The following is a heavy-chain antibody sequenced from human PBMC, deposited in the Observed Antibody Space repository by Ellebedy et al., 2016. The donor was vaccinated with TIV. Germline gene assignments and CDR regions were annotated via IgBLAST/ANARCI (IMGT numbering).Heavy chain of an antibody. J-gene: IGHJ4*02. Sequence: GESLKISCKTSGYSFTTYWIGWVRQMPGIGLEWMGIIYPGDSDTTYSPSFQGQVTISADKSISTAYLQWSSLKASDTAIYYCARLGESPGIASPLDYWGQGTLVTVSS. CDR1: GYSFTTYW. CDR2: IYPGDSDT. CDR3: ARLGESPGIASPLDY. V-gene: IGHV5-51*01. D-gene: IGHD6-13*01.